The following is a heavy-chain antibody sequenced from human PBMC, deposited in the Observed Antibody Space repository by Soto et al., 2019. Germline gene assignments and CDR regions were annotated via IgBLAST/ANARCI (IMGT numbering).Heavy chain of an antibody. J-gene: IGHJ4*02. D-gene: IGHD3-10*01. CDR2: IDYRGST. V-gene: IGHV4-39*01. CDR1: GGSISSSSYY. CDR3: AGQGDYCYGSGVGAGRDY. Sequence: QLQLQESGPGLVKPSETLSLTCTVSGGSISSSSYYCGWIRQPPGKALAWIGSIDYRGSTYYNPSVRGRVSVSVETAEGQFSRELGSVAAADAAVYYCAGQGDYCYGSGVGAGRDYWGQGTLVTVSA.